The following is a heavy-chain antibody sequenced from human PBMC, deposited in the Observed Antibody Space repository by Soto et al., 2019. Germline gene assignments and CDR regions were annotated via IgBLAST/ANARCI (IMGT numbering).Heavy chain of an antibody. V-gene: IGHV1-69*01. CDR3: ARDLWGAVADPGAFI. CDR2: IIPIFGTT. J-gene: IGHJ3*02. Sequence: QVQLVQSGAEVKKPGSSVKVSCKASGGTFSSYAISWVRQAPGQGLEWMGGIIPIFGTTNYAQKFQGRVTITADESTSTDYMELSSLRTEDTAVYYCARDLWGAVADPGAFIWGQGTMVTVSA. D-gene: IGHD6-19*01. CDR1: GGTFSSYA.